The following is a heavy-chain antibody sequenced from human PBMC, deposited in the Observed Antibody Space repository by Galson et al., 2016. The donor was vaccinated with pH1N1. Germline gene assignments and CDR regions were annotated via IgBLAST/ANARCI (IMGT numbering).Heavy chain of an antibody. J-gene: IGHJ4*02. D-gene: IGHD4-17*01. CDR2: ISYSGST. Sequence: LSLTCPVSGGSISSSSYYWGWIRQPPGKGLEWIESISYSGSTYYNPSLKSRVTISVDTSKNQFSLNLSSVTAADTAVYYCARVGYGDYVGYFDYWGQGTLVTVSS. CDR3: ARVGYGDYVGYFDY. V-gene: IGHV4-39*01. CDR1: GGSISSSSYY.